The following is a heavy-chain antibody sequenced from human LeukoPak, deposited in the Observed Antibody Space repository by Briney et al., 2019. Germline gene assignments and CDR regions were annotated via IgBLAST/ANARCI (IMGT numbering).Heavy chain of an antibody. CDR1: GFTFNSYS. D-gene: IGHD3-3*01. J-gene: IGHJ6*03. CDR3: ARDVTIFGVTAYMDV. Sequence: GGSLRLSCAASGFTFNSYSMNWVRQAPGKGLEWVSSISSSSSYIYYADSVKGRFTISRDNAKNSLYLQMNSLRAEDTAVYYCARDVTIFGVTAYMDVWGKGTTVTVSS. V-gene: IGHV3-21*01. CDR2: ISSSSSYI.